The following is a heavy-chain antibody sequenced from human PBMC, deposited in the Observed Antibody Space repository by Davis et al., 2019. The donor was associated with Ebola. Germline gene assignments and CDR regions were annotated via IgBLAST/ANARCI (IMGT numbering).Heavy chain of an antibody. CDR2: ISGSGGST. D-gene: IGHD3-22*01. J-gene: IGHJ6*04. CDR1: GFTFSSYA. V-gene: IGHV3-23*01. CDR3: AKVPYYYDSSGYYGLSGMDV. Sequence: GESLKISCAASGFTFSSYAMSWVRQAPGKGLEWVSAISGSGGSTYYADSVKGRFTISRDNSKNTLYLQMNSLRAEDTAVYYCAKVPYYYDSSGYYGLSGMDVWGKGTTVTVSS.